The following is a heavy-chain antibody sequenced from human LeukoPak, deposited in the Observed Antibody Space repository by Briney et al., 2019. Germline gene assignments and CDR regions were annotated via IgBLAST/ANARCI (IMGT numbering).Heavy chain of an antibody. CDR3: AYEVITFGGVIGLFDY. D-gene: IGHD3-16*02. J-gene: IGHJ4*02. V-gene: IGHV1-69*13. Sequence: ASVKVSCKASGGTFSSYAISWVRQAPGQGLEWMGGIIPIFGTANYAQKFQGRVTITADESTSTAYMELSSLRSEDTAVYYCAYEVITFGGVIGLFDYWGQGTLVTVSS. CDR2: IIPIFGTA. CDR1: GGTFSSYA.